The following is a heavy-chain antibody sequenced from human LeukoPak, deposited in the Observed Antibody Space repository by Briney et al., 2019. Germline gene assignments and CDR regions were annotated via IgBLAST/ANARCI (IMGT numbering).Heavy chain of an antibody. D-gene: IGHD2-2*01. CDR1: GFTFSSYS. CDR2: ISSSSSYI. J-gene: IGHJ3*02. CDR3: AREEYQLLFNAFDI. Sequence: GGSLRLSCAASGFTFSSYSMNWVRQAPGKGLEWVSSISSSSSYIYYADSVKGRFTISRDNAKNSLYLQMNSLRAEDTAVYYCAREEYQLLFNAFDIWGQGTMVTVSS. V-gene: IGHV3-21*01.